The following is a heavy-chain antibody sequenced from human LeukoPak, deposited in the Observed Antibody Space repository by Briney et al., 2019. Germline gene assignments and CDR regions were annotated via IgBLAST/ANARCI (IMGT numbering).Heavy chain of an antibody. V-gene: IGHV3-33*01. CDR2: IWYDGSNK. CDR3: APGGCSGGSCYSS. D-gene: IGHD2-15*01. CDR1: GFTFSSYG. Sequence: GGSLRLSCAASGFTFSSYGMHWVRQAPAKGLEWVAVIWYDGSNKYYADSVKGRFTISRDNSKNTLYLQMNSLRAEDTAVYYCAPGGCSGGSCYSSWGQGTLVTVSS. J-gene: IGHJ4*02.